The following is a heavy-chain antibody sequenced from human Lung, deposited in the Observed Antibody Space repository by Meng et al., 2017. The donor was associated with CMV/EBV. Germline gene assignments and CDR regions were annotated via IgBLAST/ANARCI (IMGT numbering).Heavy chain of an antibody. V-gene: IGHV3-30*02. CDR1: GFTFSSYG. Sequence: GGSLRLXCAASGFTFSSYGMHWVRQAPGKELEWVAFIRYDGSNKYYADSVKGRFTISRDNSKNTLYLQMNSLRAEDTAVYYCAKDFCSSTSCYRSYYYYYGMDVXGQGXTVTVSS. D-gene: IGHD2-2*01. CDR3: AKDFCSSTSCYRSYYYYYGMDV. CDR2: IRYDGSNK. J-gene: IGHJ6*02.